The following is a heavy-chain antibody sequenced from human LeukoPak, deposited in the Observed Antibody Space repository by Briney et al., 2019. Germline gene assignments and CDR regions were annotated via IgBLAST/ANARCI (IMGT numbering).Heavy chain of an antibody. Sequence: QAGGSLRLSCAASGSTFSRYWMSWVRQTPEKGLGWVANIKQDGSEKNYVDSVKGRFTISRDNAKNSLYLQMNSLRAEDTAVYYCASAAGWELGYWGQGALVTVSS. D-gene: IGHD3-10*01. J-gene: IGHJ4*02. V-gene: IGHV3-7*01. CDR1: GSTFSRYW. CDR3: ASAAGWELGY. CDR2: IKQDGSEK.